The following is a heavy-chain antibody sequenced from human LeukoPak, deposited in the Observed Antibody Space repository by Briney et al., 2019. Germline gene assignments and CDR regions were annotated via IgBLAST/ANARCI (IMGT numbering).Heavy chain of an antibody. CDR1: GFSFSSYA. CDR3: ARDSRATGVHEY. J-gene: IGHJ4*02. V-gene: IGHV3-23*01. Sequence: PGGSLRLSCAASGFSFSSYAMSWVRQAPGKGLEWVSGIVDSGVGTHYTDSVKGRFTISRDKSRNTLYLQMNSLRAEDTAVYYCARDSRATGVHEYWGQGTLVTVSS. D-gene: IGHD1-1*01. CDR2: IVDSGVGT.